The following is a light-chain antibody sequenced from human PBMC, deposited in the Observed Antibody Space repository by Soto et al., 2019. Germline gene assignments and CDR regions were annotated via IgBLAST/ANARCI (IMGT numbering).Light chain of an antibody. V-gene: IGLV2-8*01. J-gene: IGLJ2*01. Sequence: QSALTQPPSASGSPGQSVTISCTGTSSDIGTYVFVSWYQQHPGKAPKLMIYEVSKRPSGVPDRFSASKSGNTASRTVSGLQVEDEADYYCSLFAGGNNVIFGGGTKLTVL. CDR3: SLFAGGNNVI. CDR1: SSDIGTYVF. CDR2: EVS.